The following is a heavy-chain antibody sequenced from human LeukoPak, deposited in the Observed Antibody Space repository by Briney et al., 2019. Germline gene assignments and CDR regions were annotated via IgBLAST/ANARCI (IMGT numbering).Heavy chain of an antibody. CDR2: IYYSGST. J-gene: IGHJ1*01. CDR3: ARGGWYPESFQH. V-gene: IGHV4-59*01. D-gene: IGHD6-19*01. CDR1: GGSISSYY. Sequence: NTSETLSLTCTVSGGSISSYYWNWLRQPPGKGLEWIGYIYYSGSTNYNPSLKSRVTISVETSKNQFSLKLSSVTAADTAVYYCARGGWYPESFQHWGQGALVTVSS.